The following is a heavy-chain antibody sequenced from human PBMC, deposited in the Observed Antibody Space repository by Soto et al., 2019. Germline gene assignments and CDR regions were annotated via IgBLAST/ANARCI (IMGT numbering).Heavy chain of an antibody. CDR2: IKSKNDGGTA. CDR1: GFTFNNAW. Sequence: EVQLVESGGGLLKPGGSLRLSCAASGFTFNNAWMSWVRQAPGKGLEWVGRIKSKNDGGTADYAAPVKGRFTISRDDSKNTLFLQVSSLKTEDTAVYYCTTDFHPSYHRTDHPRGDWGQGTLVTVSS. CDR3: TTDFHPSYHRTDHPRGD. D-gene: IGHD2-21*02. J-gene: IGHJ4*02. V-gene: IGHV3-15*07.